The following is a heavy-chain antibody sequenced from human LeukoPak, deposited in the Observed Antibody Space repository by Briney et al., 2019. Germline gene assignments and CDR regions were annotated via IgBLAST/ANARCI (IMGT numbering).Heavy chain of an antibody. V-gene: IGHV3-74*01. CDR2: INSDGSST. CDR1: GFTFSGHW. J-gene: IGHJ6*03. D-gene: IGHD3-16*01. CDR3: ARDSIRGGYYMDV. Sequence: GGSLRLSCAASGFTFSGHWMHWVRQAPGKGLVWVSRINSDGSSTTYADSVKGRFTTSRDNAKNSLYLQMNSLRAEDTAVYYCARDSIRGGYYMDVWGKGTTVTISS.